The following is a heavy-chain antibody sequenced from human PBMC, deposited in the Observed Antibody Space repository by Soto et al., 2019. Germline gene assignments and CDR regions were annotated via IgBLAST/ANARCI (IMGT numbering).Heavy chain of an antibody. CDR3: ARGGTYYDILTGYPYFDY. CDR1: GGTFSSYT. V-gene: IGHV1-69*02. D-gene: IGHD3-9*01. Sequence: QVQLVQSGAEVKKPGSSVKVSCKASGGTFSSYTISWVRQAPGQGLEWMGRIIPILGIANYAQKFQGRVTITADKSTSTAYMELSSLRSEDTAVYYCARGGTYYDILTGYPYFDYWGQGTLVTVSS. CDR2: IIPILGIA. J-gene: IGHJ4*02.